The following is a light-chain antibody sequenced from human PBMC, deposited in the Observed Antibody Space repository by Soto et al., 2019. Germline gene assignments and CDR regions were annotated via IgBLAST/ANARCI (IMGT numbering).Light chain of an antibody. CDR1: SSDVGGYNY. Sequence: QSVLTQPPSASGSPGQSVAISCTGTSSDVGGYNYVSWYQQHPGKAPKLMIYEVNKRPSGVPDRFSGSKSGNTASLTISGLQAEDDADYYCCSYAGVSGVFGGGTKLPS. CDR2: EVN. CDR3: CSYAGVSGV. J-gene: IGLJ3*02. V-gene: IGLV2-8*01.